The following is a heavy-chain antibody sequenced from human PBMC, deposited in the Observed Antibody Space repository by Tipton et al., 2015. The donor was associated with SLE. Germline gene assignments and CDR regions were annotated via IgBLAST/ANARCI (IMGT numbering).Heavy chain of an antibody. Sequence: TLSLTCTVSGGSLRSLYWSWIRQSPGKGLEWIGYIYYTGNTKYNPSLKSRVAISVDTSKNQFSLNVSSVTAADTAVYYCARYGTYDGSRYFQHWGQGTLVTVSS. CDR2: IYYTGNT. D-gene: IGHD1-26*01. CDR1: GGSLRSLY. J-gene: IGHJ1*01. CDR3: ARYGTYDGSRYFQH. V-gene: IGHV4-59*11.